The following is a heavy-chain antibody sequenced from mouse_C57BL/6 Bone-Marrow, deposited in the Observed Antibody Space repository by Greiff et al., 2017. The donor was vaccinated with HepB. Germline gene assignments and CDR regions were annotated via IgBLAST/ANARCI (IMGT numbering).Heavy chain of an antibody. J-gene: IGHJ2*01. CDR3: ARSVYSNYGYFDY. Sequence: QVQLQQPGTELVKPGASVKLSCKASGYTFTSYWMHWVKQRPGQGLEWIGNINPSNGGTNYNEKLKSKATLTVDKSSSTAYMQLSSLTSEDSAVYYCARSVYSNYGYFDYWGQGTTLTVSS. V-gene: IGHV1-53*01. CDR2: INPSNGGT. D-gene: IGHD2-5*01. CDR1: GYTFTSYW.